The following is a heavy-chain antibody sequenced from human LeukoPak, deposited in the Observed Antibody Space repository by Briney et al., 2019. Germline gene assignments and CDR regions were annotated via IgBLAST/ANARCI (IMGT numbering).Heavy chain of an antibody. V-gene: IGHV3-7*01. J-gene: IGHJ6*04. CDR2: IKQDGSEK. CDR3: AELGITMIGGV. CDR1: GFTFSSYW. Sequence: GGSLRLSCAASGFTFSSYWMSWVRQAPGKGLEWVANIKQDGSEKYYVDPVKGRFTISRDNAKNSLYLQMSSLRAEDTAVYYCAELGITMIGGVWGKGTTVTISS. D-gene: IGHD3-10*02.